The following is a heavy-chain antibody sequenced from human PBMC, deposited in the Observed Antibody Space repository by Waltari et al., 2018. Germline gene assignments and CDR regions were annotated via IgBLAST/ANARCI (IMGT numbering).Heavy chain of an antibody. CDR3: ARTYCSSTSCLTRYYYYGMDV. D-gene: IGHD2-2*01. CDR2: MNPNSGNT. Sequence: QVQLVQSGAEVKKPGASVKVSCKASGYTFTSYDINWVRWDTGQGHEWMGWMNPNSGNTGYAQKFQGRVTMTRNTSISTAYMELSSLRSEDTAVYYCARTYCSSTSCLTRYYYYGMDVWGQGTTVTVSS. J-gene: IGHJ6*02. V-gene: IGHV1-8*01. CDR1: GYTFTSYD.